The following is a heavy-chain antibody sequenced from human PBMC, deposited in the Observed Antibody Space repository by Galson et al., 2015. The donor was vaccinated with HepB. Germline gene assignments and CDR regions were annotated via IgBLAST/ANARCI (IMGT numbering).Heavy chain of an antibody. CDR2: INPNSGGT. D-gene: IGHD6-13*01. J-gene: IGHJ5*02. V-gene: IGHV1-2*02. Sequence: SVKVSCKASGYTFTGYYMHWVRQAPGQGLEWMGWINPNSGGTNYAQKFQGRVTMTRDTSISTAYMELSRLRSDDTAVYYCARADFFMQQLFTWGQGTLVTVSS. CDR3: ARADFFMQQLFT. CDR1: GYTFTGYY.